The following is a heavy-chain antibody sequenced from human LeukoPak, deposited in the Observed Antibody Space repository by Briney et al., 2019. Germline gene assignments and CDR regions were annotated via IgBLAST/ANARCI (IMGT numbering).Heavy chain of an antibody. CDR3: VSFIEERD. D-gene: IGHD1-26*01. CDR2: INTDGSGA. V-gene: IGHV3-74*01. CDR1: GFTFSKYW. Sequence: GGSLRLSCAASGFTFSKYWMHWVRQPPGKGPVWVSKINTDGSGAIYADSVRGRFTIPRDNAKNTVYLQMNSLRVEDTAVYYCVSFIEERDWGQGTLVTVSS. J-gene: IGHJ4*02.